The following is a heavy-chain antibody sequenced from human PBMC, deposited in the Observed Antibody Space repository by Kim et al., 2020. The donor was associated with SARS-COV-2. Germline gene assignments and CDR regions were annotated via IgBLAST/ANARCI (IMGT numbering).Heavy chain of an antibody. CDR2: INHSGST. J-gene: IGHJ1*01. D-gene: IGHD3-10*01. V-gene: IGHV4-34*01. Sequence: SETLSLTCAVYGGSFSGYYWSWIRQPPGKGLEWIGEINHSGSTNYNPSLKSRVTISVDTSKNQFSLKLSSVTAADTAVYYCARGLHYYGSGSYYSHWGQG. CDR1: GGSFSGYY. CDR3: ARGLHYYGSGSYYSH.